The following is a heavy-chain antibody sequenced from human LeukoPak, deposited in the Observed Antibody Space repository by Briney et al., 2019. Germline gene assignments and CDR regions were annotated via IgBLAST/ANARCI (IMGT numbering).Heavy chain of an antibody. D-gene: IGHD2/OR15-2a*01. CDR2: ISGSDGSR. CDR1: GFTFDDYA. Sequence: GGSLRLSCAASGFTFDDYAMQWVRLSPGKGLEWVSVISGSDGSRYYADSVKGRFTISRDDSRNTVYLQMNNLRAEDTAVYYCAKQVSCDTTTCYSGMPPDYWGQGTLVTVSS. V-gene: IGHV3-23*01. J-gene: IGHJ4*02. CDR3: AKQVSCDTTTCYSGMPPDY.